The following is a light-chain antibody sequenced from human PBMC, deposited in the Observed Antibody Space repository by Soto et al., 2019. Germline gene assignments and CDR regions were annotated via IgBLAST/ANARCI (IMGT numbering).Light chain of an antibody. V-gene: IGKV3-15*01. CDR1: QSVTSN. J-gene: IGKJ2*01. CDR2: VAS. Sequence: EIVMTQSPATLSVSPGERATLACRARQSVTSNLAWYQQKPGQAPRLLIYVASTRATGIPARFSGSGSGTEFTLTISSLESEDFSVYYCQQYKNWPYTFGQGTKLEIK. CDR3: QQYKNWPYT.